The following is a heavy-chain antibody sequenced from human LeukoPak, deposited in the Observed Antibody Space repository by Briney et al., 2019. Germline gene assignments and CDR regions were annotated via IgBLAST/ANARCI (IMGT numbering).Heavy chain of an antibody. D-gene: IGHD4-17*01. V-gene: IGHV4-34*01. CDR3: ASAGNDYGDAPFDY. CDR2: INRSGST. CDR1: GGSFSGYY. J-gene: IGHJ4*02. Sequence: SETLSLTCAVYGGSFSGYYWSWIRQPPGKGLEWIGEINRSGSTNYNPSLKSRVTISVDTSKNQFSLKLSSVTAADTAVYYCASAGNDYGDAPFDYWGQGTLVTVSS.